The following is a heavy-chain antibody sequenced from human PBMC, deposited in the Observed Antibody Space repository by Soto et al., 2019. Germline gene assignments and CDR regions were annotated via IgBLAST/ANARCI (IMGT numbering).Heavy chain of an antibody. CDR1: GYTFTSYA. Sequence: QVQLVQSGAEEKKPGASVKVSCKASGYTFTSYAMHWVRQAPGQRLEWMGWINAGNGNTKYSQKFQGRVTITRDTSARTDYMELSSLRSEDTAVYYCARAWVVVTAPDYWGQGTLVTVSS. V-gene: IGHV1-3*05. CDR3: ARAWVVVTAPDY. D-gene: IGHD2-21*02. CDR2: INAGNGNT. J-gene: IGHJ4*02.